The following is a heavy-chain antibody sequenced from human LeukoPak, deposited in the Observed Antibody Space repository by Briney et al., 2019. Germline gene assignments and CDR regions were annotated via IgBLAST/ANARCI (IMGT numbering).Heavy chain of an antibody. Sequence: SETLSLTCTVSGGSISSYYWSWIRQPPGKGLEWIGYIYYSGSTNYNPSLKSRVTISVDTSKNQFSLKLSSVTAADTAVCYCARRWGDCSSTSCYTERGFYNWFDPWGQGTLVTVSS. CDR2: IYYSGST. D-gene: IGHD2-2*02. J-gene: IGHJ5*02. CDR3: ARRWGDCSSTSCYTERGFYNWFDP. V-gene: IGHV4-59*01. CDR1: GGSISSYY.